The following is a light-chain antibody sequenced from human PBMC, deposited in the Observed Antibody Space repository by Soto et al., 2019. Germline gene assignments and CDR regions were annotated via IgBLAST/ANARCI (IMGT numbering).Light chain of an antibody. CDR1: QSVSNY. CDR2: DAS. V-gene: IGKV3-11*01. J-gene: IGKJ1*01. CDR3: QQRTNWPRT. Sequence: EIVMTQSPATLSVSPGERATLSCRASQSVSNYLAWYQHKPGQAPRLLIYDASNRATGTPDRFSGSGSGTDFTLTISSLEPEDFAAYYCQQRTNWPRTFGQGTKVDIK.